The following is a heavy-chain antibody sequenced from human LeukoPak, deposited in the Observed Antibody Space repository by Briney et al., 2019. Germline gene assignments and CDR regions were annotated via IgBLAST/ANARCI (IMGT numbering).Heavy chain of an antibody. D-gene: IGHD2-21*02. V-gene: IGHV3-9*01. CDR2: ISWNSGSI. Sequence: GGSLRLSCAASGFTFDDYAMHWVRQAPGKGLEWVSGISWNSGSIGYADSVKGRFTISRDNAKNSLYLQMNSLRAEATALYYCAKDSGPGSAYCGGDCYWVRSYYYYGMDVWGQGTTVTVSS. J-gene: IGHJ6*02. CDR3: AKDSGPGSAYCGGDCYWVRSYYYYGMDV. CDR1: GFTFDDYA.